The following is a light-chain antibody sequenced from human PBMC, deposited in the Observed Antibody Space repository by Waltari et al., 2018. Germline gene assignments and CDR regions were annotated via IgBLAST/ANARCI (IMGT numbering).Light chain of an antibody. V-gene: IGLV1-40*01. CDR2: GNS. CDR1: SSNIGAGYD. Sequence: QSVLTQPPSVSGAPGQRVTISCTGSSSNIGAGYDVHWYQQLPGTAPKLLIYGNSHRPSGVPVRFSGTKSGTSASLAITGLQAEDEADYYCQSYDSSLSAPYVFGTGTKVTVL. J-gene: IGLJ1*01. CDR3: QSYDSSLSAPYV.